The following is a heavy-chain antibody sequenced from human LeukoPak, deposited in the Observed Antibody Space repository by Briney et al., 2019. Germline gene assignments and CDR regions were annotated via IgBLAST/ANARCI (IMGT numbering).Heavy chain of an antibody. CDR3: ARVAVEAGTDAFDI. D-gene: IGHD2-15*01. V-gene: IGHV4-39*07. Sequence: SETLSLTCTVSGGSISSSNYYWGWIRQPPGKGLEWIGSIYYSGITYYNPSLESRVTISIDTSKNQFSLKLSSVTAADTAVYYCARVAVEAGTDAFDIWGQGTMVTVSS. J-gene: IGHJ3*02. CDR2: IYYSGIT. CDR1: GGSISSSNYY.